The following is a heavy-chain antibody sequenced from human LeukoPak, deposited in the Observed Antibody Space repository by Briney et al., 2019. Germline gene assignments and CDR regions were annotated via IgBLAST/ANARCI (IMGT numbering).Heavy chain of an antibody. CDR2: INPNSGGT. CDR1: VYTFTGYY. D-gene: IGHD6-19*01. Sequence: ASVTVSCKASVYTFTGYYMHWVRQAPGQGLEWMGWINPNSGGTNYPQKFQGRVTMTRDTSISTAYMDLSRLRSDDTAVYYCARGPSSGWYLSQFDYWGQGTLVTVSS. J-gene: IGHJ4*02. V-gene: IGHV1-2*02. CDR3: ARGPSSGWYLSQFDY.